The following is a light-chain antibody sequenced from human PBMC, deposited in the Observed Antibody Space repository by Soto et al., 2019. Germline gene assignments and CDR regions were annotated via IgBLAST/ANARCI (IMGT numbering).Light chain of an antibody. V-gene: IGKV3-20*01. J-gene: IGKJ2*01. CDR1: QSVNSNY. Sequence: EIVLTQSPGTLSLSPGERVTLSCRASQSVNSNYLAWYQQRPGQAPRLLIYGASSRDTGIPDRFSGSGSGTDFTLTISRLEPEACAVYYCQQYGGSPYTVGQGTKLEIK. CDR3: QQYGGSPYT. CDR2: GAS.